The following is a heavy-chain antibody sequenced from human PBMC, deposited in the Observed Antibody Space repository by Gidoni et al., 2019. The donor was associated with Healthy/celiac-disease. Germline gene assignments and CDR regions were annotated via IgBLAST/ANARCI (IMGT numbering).Heavy chain of an antibody. Sequence: EVQLVESGGGFVKHGGSLRLSCAASGFTFSNAWMNWVLQAPGTGLEWLGLMKCKTDGGTTDYAAPVKGRFTISRDDSKITLYLQMNSLKTEDTAVYYCTRAVSSGWGQGTLVTVSS. V-gene: IGHV3-15*07. J-gene: IGHJ4*02. CDR1: GFTFSNAW. D-gene: IGHD3-10*01. CDR2: MKCKTDGGTT. CDR3: TRAVSSG.